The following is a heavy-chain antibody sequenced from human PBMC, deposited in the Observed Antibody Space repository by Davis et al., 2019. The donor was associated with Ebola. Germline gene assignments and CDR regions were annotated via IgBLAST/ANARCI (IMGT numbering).Heavy chain of an antibody. CDR1: GFTFRTYD. V-gene: IGHV3-13*01. J-gene: IGHJ4*02. CDR2: IGTAGDT. CDR3: ARAQFGDVVLDY. D-gene: IGHD4-17*01. Sequence: PGGSLRLSCAASGFTFRTYDMHWVRHTTGKGLEWVSVIGTAGDTYYRGSVKGRFTICRENARNSLYLQMNSLTAGDTAVYYCARAQFGDVVLDYWGQGTLVTVSS.